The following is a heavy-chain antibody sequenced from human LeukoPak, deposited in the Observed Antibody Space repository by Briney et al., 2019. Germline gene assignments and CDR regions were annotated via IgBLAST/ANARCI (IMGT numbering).Heavy chain of an antibody. D-gene: IGHD6-19*01. CDR1: GGSISSYY. CDR2: IYYSGST. J-gene: IGHJ4*02. CDR3: ARVGSGSFDY. Sequence: SETLSLTCTVSGGSISSYYWSWIRQPPGKGLEWIGYIYYSGSTNYNPSLKSRVTISVDTSKNQFSLKLSSVTAADTAVYFCARVGSGSFDYWGQGTLVTVSS. V-gene: IGHV4-59*01.